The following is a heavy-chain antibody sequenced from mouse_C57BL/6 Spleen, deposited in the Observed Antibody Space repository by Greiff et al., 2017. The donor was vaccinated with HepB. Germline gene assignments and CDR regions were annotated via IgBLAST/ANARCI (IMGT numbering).Heavy chain of an antibody. CDR1: GYTFTSYW. J-gene: IGHJ1*03. Sequence: QVQLQQPGAELVMPGASVKLSCKASGYTFTSYWMHWVKQRPGQGLEWIGEIDPSDSYTNYNQKFKGKSTLTVDKSSSTAYMQLSSLTSEDSAVYYCARSLWLRSYWYFDVWGTGTTVTVSS. CDR3: ARSLWLRSYWYFDV. D-gene: IGHD2-2*01. CDR2: IDPSDSYT. V-gene: IGHV1-69*01.